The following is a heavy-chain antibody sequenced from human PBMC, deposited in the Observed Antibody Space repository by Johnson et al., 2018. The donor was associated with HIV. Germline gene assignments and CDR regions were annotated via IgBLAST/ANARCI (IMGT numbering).Heavy chain of an antibody. CDR2: ISYDGSNK. Sequence: QVQLVESGGGVVQPGRSLRLSCAASGFTFTSYGMHWVRQAPGKGLEWVAVISYDGSNKYYADSVKGRFTISRDNSKNTLYLQMNSLRAEDTAVYYCAKDLAPAWELLYHDAFDIWGQGTMVTVSS. CDR1: GFTFTSYG. J-gene: IGHJ3*02. D-gene: IGHD3-10*01. CDR3: AKDLAPAWELLYHDAFDI. V-gene: IGHV3-30*18.